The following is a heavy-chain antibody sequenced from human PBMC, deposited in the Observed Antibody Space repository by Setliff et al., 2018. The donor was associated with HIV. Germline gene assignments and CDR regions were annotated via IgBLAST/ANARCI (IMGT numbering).Heavy chain of an antibody. V-gene: IGHV4-4*07. Sequence: PSETLSLTCTVSGGSFSSYHWSWIRHRAGKGLEWIGHIYASGSTKYNPSLKSRVTISVDTSKHQFPLKLSSVTAADTAVYYCARGPLDSSGYRSDAFDIWGQGTMVTVSS. CDR1: GGSFSSYH. D-gene: IGHD3-22*01. J-gene: IGHJ3*02. CDR2: IYASGST. CDR3: ARGPLDSSGYRSDAFDI.